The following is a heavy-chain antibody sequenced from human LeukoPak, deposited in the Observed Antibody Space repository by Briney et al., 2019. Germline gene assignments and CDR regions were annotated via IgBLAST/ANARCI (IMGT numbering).Heavy chain of an antibody. Sequence: SETLSLTCAVYGGSFSGYYWSWIRQPPGKGLEWIGEINHSGSTNYNPSLKSRVTISVDTSKNQFSLKLSSVTAADTAVYYCARVTTAVYYYYYYYMDVWGKGTTVTVSS. D-gene: IGHD4-11*01. V-gene: IGHV4-34*01. CDR2: INHSGST. CDR1: GGSFSGYY. CDR3: ARVTTAVYYYYYYYMDV. J-gene: IGHJ6*03.